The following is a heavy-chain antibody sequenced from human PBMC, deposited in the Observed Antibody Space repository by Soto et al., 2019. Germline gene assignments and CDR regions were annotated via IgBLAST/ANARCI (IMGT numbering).Heavy chain of an antibody. J-gene: IGHJ6*02. CDR3: ERESRYYGMDV. Sequence: PSETLSLTCTVSGGSISSGDYHWSWIRQPPGKGLEWIGYIYYSGSTYYNPSLKSRITISVDTSKDQFSLRLSSVTAADTAVYYCERESRYYGMDVWGQGTAVTVSS. CDR1: GGSISSGDYH. CDR2: IYYSGST. V-gene: IGHV4-30-4*01.